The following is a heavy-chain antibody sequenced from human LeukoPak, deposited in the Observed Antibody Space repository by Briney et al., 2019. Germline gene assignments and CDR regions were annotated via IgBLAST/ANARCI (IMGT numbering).Heavy chain of an antibody. CDR1: GFTIDDYW. Sequence: PGGSLRLSCAASGFTIDDYWMSWVRQAPGKGLEWVANIKEDVSDKYYVDSVKGRFTISGDNAKNSLYLQMSRLRAEDTAVYYCARVGVAGFDYWGQGILVTVSS. D-gene: IGHD3-3*01. J-gene: IGHJ4*02. V-gene: IGHV3-7*03. CDR2: IKEDVSDK. CDR3: ARVGVAGFDY.